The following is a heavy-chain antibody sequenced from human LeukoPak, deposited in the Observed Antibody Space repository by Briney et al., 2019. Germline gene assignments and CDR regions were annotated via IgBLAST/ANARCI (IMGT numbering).Heavy chain of an antibody. CDR2: ISGSGGST. V-gene: IGHV3-23*01. Sequence: PGGSLRLSCEASGFTFSSYAMSWVRQAPGKGLEWVSAISGSGGSTYYADSVKGRFTISRDNSKNTLFLQMNSLRAEDTAVYYCEKAFTYYYDTSGYYHFDYWGQGTLVTVSS. J-gene: IGHJ4*02. CDR3: EKAFTYYYDTSGYYHFDY. D-gene: IGHD3-22*01. CDR1: GFTFSSYA.